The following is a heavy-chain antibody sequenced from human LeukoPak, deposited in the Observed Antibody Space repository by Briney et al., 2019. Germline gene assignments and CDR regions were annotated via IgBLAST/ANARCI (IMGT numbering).Heavy chain of an antibody. CDR1: GYIFTNYW. D-gene: IGHD2-8*01. J-gene: IGHJ4*02. CDR2: NYPSDSDT. CDR3: ARVLPGSVYYFDY. Sequence: GKSLKISCKVAGYIFTNYWIAWVRQIPGKGLEWMGINYPSDSDTRYSPSFQGQVTISGDKSISTAYLQWSSLKASDTAMYYCARVLPGSVYYFDYWGQGTLVTVSS. V-gene: IGHV5-51*01.